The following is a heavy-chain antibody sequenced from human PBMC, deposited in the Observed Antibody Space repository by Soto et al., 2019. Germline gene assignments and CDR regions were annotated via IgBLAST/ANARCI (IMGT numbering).Heavy chain of an antibody. CDR3: ARYQQWLDYYYYGMDV. V-gene: IGHV1-18*01. CDR2: ISAYNGNT. D-gene: IGHD6-19*01. Sequence: ASVKVSCKASGYTFTSYGISWVRQAPGQGLEWMGWISAYNGNTNYAQKLQGRVTMTTDTSTSTAYMELRSLRSDDTAVYYCARYQQWLDYYYYGMDVWGQGTTVTVSS. CDR1: GYTFTSYG. J-gene: IGHJ6*02.